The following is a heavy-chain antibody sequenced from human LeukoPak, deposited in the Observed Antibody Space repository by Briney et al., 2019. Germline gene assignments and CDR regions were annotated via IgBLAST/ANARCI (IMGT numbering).Heavy chain of an antibody. CDR1: GFTFSSYS. Sequence: GGSLRLSCAASGFTFSSYSMNWVRQAPGKGLEWVSSISSSSSYIYYADSVKGRFTISRDNSKNTLYLQMNSLRAEDTAVYYCAKDRPNYDFWSGYYTPFDYWGQGTLVTVSS. CDR3: AKDRPNYDFWSGYYTPFDY. D-gene: IGHD3-3*01. V-gene: IGHV3-21*04. CDR2: ISSSSSYI. J-gene: IGHJ4*02.